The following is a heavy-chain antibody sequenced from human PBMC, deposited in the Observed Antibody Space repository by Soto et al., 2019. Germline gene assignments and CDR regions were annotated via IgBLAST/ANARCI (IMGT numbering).Heavy chain of an antibody. D-gene: IGHD3-9*01. CDR2: TWYDGSNK. V-gene: IGHV3-33*01. CDR3: ARDPNPIVSGILTGYYRGYYYYYGMDV. Sequence: SGGSLRLSCAASGFTFSSYGMHWVRQAPGKGLEWVAVTWYDGSNKYYADSVKGRFTISRDNSKNTLYLQMNSLRAEDTAVYYCARDPNPIVSGILTGYYRGYYYYYGMDVWGQGTTVTVSS. J-gene: IGHJ6*02. CDR1: GFTFSSYG.